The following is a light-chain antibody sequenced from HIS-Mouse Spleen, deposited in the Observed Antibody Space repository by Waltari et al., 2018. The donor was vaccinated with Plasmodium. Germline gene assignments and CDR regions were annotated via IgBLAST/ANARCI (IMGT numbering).Light chain of an antibody. CDR1: SDTNVCSSN. CDR2: YYSDSDK. Sequence: QPVLTQPPSSSASPGESARLTCTLPSDTNVCSSNIHWYQQTPGSPPRYLLYYYSDSDKGQGSGVPSRFSGSKDASANTGILLISGLQSEDEADYYCMIWPSNASGVFGGGTKLTVL. J-gene: IGLJ3*02. V-gene: IGLV5-37*01. CDR3: MIWPSNASGV.